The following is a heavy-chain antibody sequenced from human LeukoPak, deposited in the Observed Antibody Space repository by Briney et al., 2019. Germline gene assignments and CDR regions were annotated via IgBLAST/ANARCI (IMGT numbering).Heavy chain of an antibody. V-gene: IGHV4-39*07. D-gene: IGHD3-10*01. CDR2: IYYSGSS. J-gene: IGHJ3*02. CDR1: GGSISSRSYY. Sequence: SETLSLTCTVSGGSISSRSYYWGCIRQPPGKGLECIGNIYYSGSSYYNPSLKSRVAISVDTSKNQLSLKLTSVTAADTAVYYCARGSSSGRSGHDAFDIWGQGTMVTVSS. CDR3: ARGSSSGRSGHDAFDI.